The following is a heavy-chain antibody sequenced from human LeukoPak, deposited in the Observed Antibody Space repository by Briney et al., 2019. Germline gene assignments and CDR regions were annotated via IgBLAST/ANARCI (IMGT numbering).Heavy chain of an antibody. D-gene: IGHD2-15*01. CDR1: GFTFSSYG. Sequence: GRSLRLSCAASGFTFSSYGMHWVRQAPGKGLEWVAVISYDGSNKYYADSVKGRFTISRDNSKNTLYLQMNSLSAEDTAVYYCARDPTPDIVVVVAANRHYWGQGTLVTVSS. CDR3: ARDPTPDIVVVVAANRHY. J-gene: IGHJ4*02. V-gene: IGHV3-30*03. CDR2: ISYDGSNK.